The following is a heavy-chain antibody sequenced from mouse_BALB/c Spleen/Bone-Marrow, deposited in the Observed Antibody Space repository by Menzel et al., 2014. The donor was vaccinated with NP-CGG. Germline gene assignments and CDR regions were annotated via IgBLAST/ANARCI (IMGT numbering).Heavy chain of an antibody. Sequence: EVMLVESGGGLVKPGGSLKLSCAASGFTFSSYAMSWVRQTPEKRLEWVATISSGGSYTYYPDSVKGRFTISRDNAKNTLHLQMSSLRSEDTAMYYCARPHYYGSSWFAYWGQGTLVTVSA. V-gene: IGHV5-9-1*01. CDR2: ISSGGSYT. CDR1: GFTFSSYA. CDR3: ARPHYYGSSWFAY. J-gene: IGHJ3*01. D-gene: IGHD1-1*01.